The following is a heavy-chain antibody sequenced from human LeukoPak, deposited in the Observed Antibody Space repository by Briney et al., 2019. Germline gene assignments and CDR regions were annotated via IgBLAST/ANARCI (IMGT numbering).Heavy chain of an antibody. V-gene: IGHV4-4*07. CDR2: INTSGST. CDR3: ARSPSGYSSSWYRPPQPVSIPLPDY. J-gene: IGHJ4*02. D-gene: IGHD6-13*01. CDR1: GGSLSEYY. Sequence: SETLSLTCTVSGGSLSEYYWNWIRQTAGKGLECIGRINTSGSTNYNPSLKSRVTMSVDPSKNQFSLRLTSVTAADTAVYYCARSPSGYSSSWYRPPQPVSIPLPDYWGQGTLVTVSS.